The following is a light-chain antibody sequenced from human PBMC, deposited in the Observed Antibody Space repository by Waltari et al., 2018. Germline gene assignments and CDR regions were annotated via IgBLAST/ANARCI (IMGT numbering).Light chain of an antibody. CDR3: QVWGSTTDP. Sequence: SYVLTQPPSVSVAPGKTARITCGGNNIGSKSVQWYQQKPGKAPVLVIYYDSDRPSGIPERFSGSNSGNTATLTISRVEAGDEADYYCQVWGSTTDPFGVGTKLTVL. CDR1: NIGSKS. V-gene: IGLV3-21*04. CDR2: YDS. J-gene: IGLJ2*01.